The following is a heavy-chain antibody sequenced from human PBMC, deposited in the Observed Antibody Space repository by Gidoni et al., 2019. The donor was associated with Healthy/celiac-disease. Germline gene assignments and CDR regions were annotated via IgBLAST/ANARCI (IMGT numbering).Heavy chain of an antibody. D-gene: IGHD4-17*01. Sequence: QVQLVQSGAEVKKPGSSVKVSCKASGGAFSSYAISWVRQAPGQGLEWRGRTIPILCIANYARKSRARSPFPAENSRRPPYWELARLGSAATAFVFCPRASPPSPDSGAGGGGDYWGQGTLVTVSS. CDR2: TIPILCIA. J-gene: IGHJ4*02. CDR1: GGAFSSYA. CDR3: PRASPPSPDSGAGGGGDY. V-gene: IGHV1-69*04.